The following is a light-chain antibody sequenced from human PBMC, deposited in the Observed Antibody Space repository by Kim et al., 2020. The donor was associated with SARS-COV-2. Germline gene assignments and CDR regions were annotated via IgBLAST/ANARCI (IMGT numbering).Light chain of an antibody. CDR3: QTWGSGIGV. CDR2: LYSDGRH. V-gene: IGLV4-69*01. Sequence: QLVLTQSPSASASLGASVKLTCILSTGQSNYAIAWLQQQPGKGPRYLMRLYSDGRHTKGDGIPDRFSVSTSGSEYSLTISSLQSEDEADYYCQTWGSGIGVFGGGTQLTVL. CDR1: TGQSNYA. J-gene: IGLJ2*01.